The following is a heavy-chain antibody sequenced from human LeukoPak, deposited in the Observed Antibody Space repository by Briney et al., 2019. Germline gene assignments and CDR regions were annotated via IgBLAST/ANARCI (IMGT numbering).Heavy chain of an antibody. CDR2: IYHSGST. CDR3: ARVVVVAAIQEYYFDY. V-gene: IGHV4-30-2*01. CDR1: GGSISSGDYY. Sequence: SQTLSLTCTVSGGSISSGDYYWSWIRQPPGKGLEWIGYIYHSGSTYYNPSLKSRVTISVDRSKNQFSLKLSSVTAADTAVYYCARVVVVAAIQEYYFDYWGQGTLVTVSS. D-gene: IGHD2-15*01. J-gene: IGHJ4*02.